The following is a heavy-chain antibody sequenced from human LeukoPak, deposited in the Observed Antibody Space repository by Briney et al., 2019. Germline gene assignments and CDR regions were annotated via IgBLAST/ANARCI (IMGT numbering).Heavy chain of an antibody. CDR2: MNPNSGNT. J-gene: IGHJ6*02. CDR3: ARVGYYYDSSGYFSSYYYYGMDV. CDR1: GYTFTSYD. Sequence: ASVKVSCKASGYTFTSYDINWVRQATGQGLEWMGWMNPNSGNTGYAQKFQGRVTMTRNTSISTAYMELSSLRSEDTAVYYCARVGYYYDSSGYFSSYYYYGMDVWSQGTTVTVSS. D-gene: IGHD3-22*01. V-gene: IGHV1-8*01.